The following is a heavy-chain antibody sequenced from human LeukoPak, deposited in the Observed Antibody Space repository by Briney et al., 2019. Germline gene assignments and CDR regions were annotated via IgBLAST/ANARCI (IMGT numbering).Heavy chain of an antibody. CDR1: GFTFTDHY. V-gene: IGHV3-72*01. CDR2: SRDKGRSYTT. J-gene: IGHJ4*02. CDR3: ARISVSSGHYYAAD. Sequence: GGSLRLSCAVSGFTFTDHYMDWVRQAPGEGLAWVDRSRDKGRSYTTEYAASVEGRFTISRDDSKNSLYLQMNSLKTEDTAVYYCARISVSSGHYYAADWGQGALVTVSS. D-gene: IGHD3-10*01.